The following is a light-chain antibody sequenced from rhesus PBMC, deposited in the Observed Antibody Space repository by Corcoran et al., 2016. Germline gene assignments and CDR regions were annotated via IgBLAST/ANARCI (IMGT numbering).Light chain of an antibody. CDR1: QSISSW. J-gene: IGKJ1*01. CDR3: LQYSSSLWT. Sequence: DIQMTQSPSSLSASVGDTVTITCRASQSISSWLNWYQQKPGKAPKLLIYKASSLQSGVPSRFRGSGAGTDFTLTISSLQPEDFATYYCLQYSSSLWTFGQGTKVEIK. V-gene: IGKV1-22*01. CDR2: KAS.